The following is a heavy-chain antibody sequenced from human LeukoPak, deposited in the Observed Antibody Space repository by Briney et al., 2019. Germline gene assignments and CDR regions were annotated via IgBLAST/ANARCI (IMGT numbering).Heavy chain of an antibody. Sequence: SETLSLTCAVYSGSFSDYYWSWFRQHPGNGLEWIGYIYYSGSTDYTPSLKSRLTISRDTSKNQFSLNLSYVTAADTAVYYCARGVSAGWFDPWGQGTLVTVSS. CDR3: ARGVSAGWFDP. CDR1: SGSFSDYY. CDR2: IYYSGST. J-gene: IGHJ5*02. V-gene: IGHV4-31*11. D-gene: IGHD3-3*01.